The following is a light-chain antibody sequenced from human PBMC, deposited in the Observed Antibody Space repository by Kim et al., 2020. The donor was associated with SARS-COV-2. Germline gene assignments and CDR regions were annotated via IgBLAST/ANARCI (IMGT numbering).Light chain of an antibody. CDR3: QKYNSAPYT. V-gene: IGKV1-27*01. CDR2: AAS. Sequence: DIQMTQSPSSLPASVGDRVTITCRASQGISNYLAWYQQKAGKGPKLLIYAASTLQSGVPSRFSGSGSGTDFTLTISSLQPEDGATFYCQKYNSAPYTFGQENKLEL. J-gene: IGKJ2*01. CDR1: QGISNY.